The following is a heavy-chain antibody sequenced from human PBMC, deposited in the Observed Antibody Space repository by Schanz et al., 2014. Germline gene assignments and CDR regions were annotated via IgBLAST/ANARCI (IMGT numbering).Heavy chain of an antibody. CDR2: INLSGGST. D-gene: IGHD4-17*01. J-gene: IGHJ4*02. CDR1: GYTFTSYS. Sequence: QVQLVQSGAEVKKPGASVKVSCKASGYTFTSYSMHWVRQAPGQGLEWMGIINLSGGSTKNAQKFQGRLTMTRDTSTSTVYMELSSLRSEDTAVYYCARGYGDSPADFWGQGTLVTVSS. V-gene: IGHV1-46*01. CDR3: ARGYGDSPADF.